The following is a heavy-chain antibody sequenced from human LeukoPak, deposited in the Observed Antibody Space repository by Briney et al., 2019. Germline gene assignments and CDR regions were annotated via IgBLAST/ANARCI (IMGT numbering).Heavy chain of an antibody. Sequence: SETLSLTCTVSGGSIRNYYWTWIRQPPGKGLEYIGNILYSGGTNYNPSLKSRVTISVDTSKNQFSLMLSSVTAADTAVYYCARHHPTVVRGVTQYYFDYWGQGTLVTVSS. CDR3: ARHHPTVVRGVTQYYFDY. CDR1: GGSIRNYY. CDR2: ILYSGGT. V-gene: IGHV4-59*08. J-gene: IGHJ4*02. D-gene: IGHD3-10*01.